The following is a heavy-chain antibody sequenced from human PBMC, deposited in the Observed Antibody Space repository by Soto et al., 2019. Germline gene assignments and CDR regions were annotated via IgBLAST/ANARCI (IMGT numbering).Heavy chain of an antibody. V-gene: IGHV3-15*01. CDR1: GFTFSNAW. Sequence: GGSLRLSCAASGFTFSNAWMSWVRQAPGKGLEWLGRIKSKTDGGTTDYAAPVKGRFTISRDDSKNTLYLQMNSLKTANTAVYDCTAGVDSSSSAYYYYGIDVWGQGTTVTVSS. CDR2: IKSKTDGGTT. CDR3: TAGVDSSSSAYYYYGIDV. J-gene: IGHJ6*02. D-gene: IGHD6-6*01.